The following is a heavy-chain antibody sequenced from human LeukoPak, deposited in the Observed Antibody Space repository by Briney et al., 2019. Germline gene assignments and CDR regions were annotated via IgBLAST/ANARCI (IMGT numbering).Heavy chain of an antibody. CDR2: IGTAGDT. Sequence: PGGSLRLSCAAPGFTFSSYDMHWVRQATGKGLEWVSAIGTAGDTYYPGSVKGRFTISRENAKNSLYLQMNSLRAGDTAVYYCAREHPLAYCGGDCPDYYGMDVWGQGTTVTVSS. CDR1: GFTFSSYD. J-gene: IGHJ6*02. D-gene: IGHD2-21*02. V-gene: IGHV3-13*04. CDR3: AREHPLAYCGGDCPDYYGMDV.